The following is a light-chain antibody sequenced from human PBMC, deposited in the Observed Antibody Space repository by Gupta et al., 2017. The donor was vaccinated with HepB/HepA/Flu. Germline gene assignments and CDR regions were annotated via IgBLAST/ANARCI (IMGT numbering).Light chain of an antibody. V-gene: IGLV2-14*01. CDR3: SSFTRTTTTLVL. J-gene: IGLJ2*01. CDR1: RSDVGGFNS. Sequence: QSALTQPASVSGSPGQSITLSCTGTRSDVGGFNSVSWYQQYPGKAPKLLIYDVTTRPSGISTRFSASKSGNTASLTISGLQTEDEANYFCSSFTRTTTTLVLFGGGTKVTVL. CDR2: DVT.